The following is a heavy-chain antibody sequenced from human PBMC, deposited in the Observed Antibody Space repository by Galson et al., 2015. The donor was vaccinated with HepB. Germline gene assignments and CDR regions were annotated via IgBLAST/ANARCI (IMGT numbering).Heavy chain of an antibody. V-gene: IGHV3-21*01. Sequence: SLRLSCAASGFTFSSYSMNWVRQAPGKGLEWVSSISSSSSYIYYADSVKGRFTISRDNAKNSLYLQMNSLRAEDTAVYYCTRDLGSHYDSSGYFDYWGQGNPVNGSS. CDR2: ISSSSSYI. CDR1: GFTFSSYS. J-gene: IGHJ4*01. D-gene: IGHD3-22*01. CDR3: TRDLGSHYDSSGYFDY.